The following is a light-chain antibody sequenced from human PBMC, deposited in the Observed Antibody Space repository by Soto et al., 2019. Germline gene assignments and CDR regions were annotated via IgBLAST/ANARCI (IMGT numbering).Light chain of an antibody. CDR1: QSVSSY. Sequence: EIVLTQSPATLSLSPGKRPTLSCRASQSVSSYLAWYQHKPGQAPRLLIYDASNRATGIPARFSGSGSGTDFTLTISSLEPEEFAVYYCQQRSNWPPTFGQGTKVDSK. V-gene: IGKV3-11*01. CDR3: QQRSNWPPT. CDR2: DAS. J-gene: IGKJ1*01.